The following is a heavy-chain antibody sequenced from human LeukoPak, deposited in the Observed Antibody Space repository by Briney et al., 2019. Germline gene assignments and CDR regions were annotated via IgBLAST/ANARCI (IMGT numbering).Heavy chain of an antibody. CDR2: IYYSGST. Sequence: SETLSLTCTVPGGSISSYYWSWIRQPPGKGLEWIGYIYYSGSTNYNPSLKSRVTISVDTSKNQFSLKLSSVTAADTAVYYCARALGSGSYEFDYWGQGTLVTVSS. V-gene: IGHV4-59*01. CDR3: ARALGSGSYEFDY. D-gene: IGHD3-10*01. CDR1: GGSISSYY. J-gene: IGHJ4*02.